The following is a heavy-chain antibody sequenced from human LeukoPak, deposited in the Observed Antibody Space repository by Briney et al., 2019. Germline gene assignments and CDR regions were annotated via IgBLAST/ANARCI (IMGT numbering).Heavy chain of an antibody. CDR1: GGSISSTGYY. Sequence: SETLSLTCTVSGGSISSTGYYWTWIRQPAGKGLEWIGHIDNSGSTNCNPSLKSRVTISVDTSKNQFSLNLTSVAAADTAVYYCARDCEFCDLLFYMNVWGKGTTVTVSS. CDR3: ARDCEFCDLLFYMNV. J-gene: IGHJ6*03. V-gene: IGHV4-61*09. D-gene: IGHD3-16*01. CDR2: IDNSGST.